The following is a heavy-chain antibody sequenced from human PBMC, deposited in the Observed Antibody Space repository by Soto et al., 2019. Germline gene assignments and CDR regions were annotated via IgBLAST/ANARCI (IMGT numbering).Heavy chain of an antibody. CDR1: GFTCSSYG. J-gene: IGHJ4*02. CDR2: ISYDGSNK. V-gene: IGHV3-30*18. Sequence: QVQLVESGGGVVQPGRSLRLSCAASGFTCSSYGIHWVRQAPGKVLEWVAVISYDGSNKYDAYSVKGRFTIHRDHSKNTLYLEINSLRAEGTAVYYCAQDRSCYSYFDYWGQGTLVTVSS. CDR3: AQDRSCYSYFDY. D-gene: IGHD3-22*01.